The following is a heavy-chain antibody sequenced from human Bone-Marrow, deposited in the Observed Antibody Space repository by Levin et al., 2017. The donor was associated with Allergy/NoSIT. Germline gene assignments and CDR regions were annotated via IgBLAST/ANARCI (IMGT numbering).Heavy chain of an antibody. J-gene: IGHJ3*02. D-gene: IGHD1-1*01. CDR2: INWNSVNI. V-gene: IGHV3-9*01. Sequence: SLKISCAASGITLGDYPMHWVRQVPGKGLEWLSGINWNSVNIDYADSVRGRFTISRDNAENSLYLQMTSLRPEDTALYFCAKYNSAQDAFDIWGQGTMVTVS. CDR3: AKYNSAQDAFDI. CDR1: GITLGDYP.